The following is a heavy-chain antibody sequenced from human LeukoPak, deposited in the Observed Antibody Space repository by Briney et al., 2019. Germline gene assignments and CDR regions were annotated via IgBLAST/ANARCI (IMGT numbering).Heavy chain of an antibody. CDR1: GGSITQTNY. Sequence: PAGTLSLTCGVSGGSITQTNYWTWVRPPPGKGLEWCGEVNPQGRTYYYPFLMGRVAISVDKSENHVSLQLTSVTAADTAVYYCARERGPYRPLDYSGQGTLVTVSS. CDR2: VNPQGRT. V-gene: IGHV4-4*02. J-gene: IGHJ4*02. CDR3: ARERGPYRPLDY.